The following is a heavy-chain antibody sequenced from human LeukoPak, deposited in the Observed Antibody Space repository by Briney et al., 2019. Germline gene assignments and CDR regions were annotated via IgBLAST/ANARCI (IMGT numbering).Heavy chain of an antibody. V-gene: IGHV1-69-2*01. CDR1: GYTFTDYY. J-gene: IGHJ3*02. Sequence: ATVKISCKVSGYTFTDYYMHWVQQAPGKGLEWMGLVDPEDGETIYAEKFQGRVTITADTSIDTAYMELSSLRSEDTAVYYCAALIAAAGHDAFDIWGQGTMVTVSS. D-gene: IGHD6-13*01. CDR3: AALIAAAGHDAFDI. CDR2: VDPEDGET.